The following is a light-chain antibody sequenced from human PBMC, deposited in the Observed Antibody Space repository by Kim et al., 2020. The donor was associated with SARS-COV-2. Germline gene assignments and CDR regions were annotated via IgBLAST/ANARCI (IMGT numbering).Light chain of an antibody. J-gene: IGKJ1*01. V-gene: IGKV1-5*01. Sequence: ASVGDRVTITCRASQSVSHYLVWYQHKPGKAPKLLVYDASSLEGGVPSRFSGSGSGTELTLTITSLQPDDFATYYCHQYGSSPWSFGQGTKVDIK. CDR2: DAS. CDR1: QSVSHY. CDR3: HQYGSSPWS.